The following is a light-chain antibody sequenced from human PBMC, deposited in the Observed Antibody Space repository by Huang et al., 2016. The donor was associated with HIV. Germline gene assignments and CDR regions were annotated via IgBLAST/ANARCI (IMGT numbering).Light chain of an antibody. CDR3: QQYHIYPWT. CDR2: STS. J-gene: IGKJ1*01. V-gene: IGKV1-8*01. CDR1: QDVSNY. Sequence: AIRITQSPSSLSASTGERVTITCRASQDVSNYLAWYQQKPGRAPKLIRYSTSTLQSGVPSRFSGNGSATDFSLTITCLQSDDFATYYCQQYHIYPWTFGQGTKVEI.